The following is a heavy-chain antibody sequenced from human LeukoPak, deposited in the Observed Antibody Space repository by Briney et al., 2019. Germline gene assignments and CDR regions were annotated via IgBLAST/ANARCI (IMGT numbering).Heavy chain of an antibody. J-gene: IGHJ4*02. V-gene: IGHV3-30*18. CDR2: ISYDGSNK. CDR3: AKDPPFLVGVSGF. D-gene: IGHD1-26*01. CDR1: GFTFSSYG. Sequence: GGSLRLSCAASGFTFSSYGMHWVRQAPSKGLEWVAVISYDGSNKYYADSVKGRFTISRDNSKNMLFLEMNSLRTEDTAVYYCAKDPPFLVGVSGFWGQGTLVSVSS.